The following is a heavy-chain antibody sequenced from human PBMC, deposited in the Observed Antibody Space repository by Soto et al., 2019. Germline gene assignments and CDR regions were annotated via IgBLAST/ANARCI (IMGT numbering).Heavy chain of an antibody. D-gene: IGHD2-21*01. CDR2: INPYSGGA. CDR1: GYTFTDYF. V-gene: IGHV1-2*02. J-gene: IGHJ3*02. CDR3: ARLMHYSHSGGSSHSGFDM. Sequence: QVQLVQSGAEVKKPGASVKVSCEASGYTFTDYFIHWVRQAPGQGLEWIGWINPYSGGADLSQKFHGRVTITRDTSISTAYMEVSSLRSDDTAVFYCARLMHYSHSGGSSHSGFDMWGQGTLVTVSS.